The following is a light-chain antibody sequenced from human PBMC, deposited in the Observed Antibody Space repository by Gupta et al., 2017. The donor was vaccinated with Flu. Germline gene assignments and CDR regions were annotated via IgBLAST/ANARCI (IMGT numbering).Light chain of an antibody. J-gene: IGKJ1*01. V-gene: IGKV3-15*01. CDR3: QQYKNFWT. Sequence: EIVMTQSPATLSVSPGERATLSCRASQSVSSTLAWYQQKPGQAPRLLIYGASTRSTGIPARFSGSGSGTEFTLTISSLQSEDFAVYYCQQYKNFWTFGQGTKVEIK. CDR2: GAS. CDR1: QSVSST.